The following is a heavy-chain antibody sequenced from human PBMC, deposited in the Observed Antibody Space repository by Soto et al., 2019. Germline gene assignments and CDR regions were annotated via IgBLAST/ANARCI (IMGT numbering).Heavy chain of an antibody. Sequence: AGGSLRLSCAASGFTFDDYAMHWVRQAPGKGLEWVSGISWNSGSIGYADSVKGRFTISRDNAKNSLYLQMNSLRAEDTALYYCAKVHDYGDYLGGYFDYWGQGTLVTVSS. J-gene: IGHJ4*02. CDR1: GFTFDDYA. V-gene: IGHV3-9*01. D-gene: IGHD4-17*01. CDR2: ISWNSGSI. CDR3: AKVHDYGDYLGGYFDY.